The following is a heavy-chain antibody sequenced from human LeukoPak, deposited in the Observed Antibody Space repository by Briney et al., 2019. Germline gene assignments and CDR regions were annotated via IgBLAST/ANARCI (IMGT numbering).Heavy chain of an antibody. CDR3: AKWGSSGWYQEYYFDY. V-gene: IGHV3-23*01. CDR2: ISGSGGST. J-gene: IGHJ4*02. Sequence: PGGSLRLSCAAPGFTFSSYAMSWVRQAPGKGLEWVSAISGSGGSTYYADSVKGRFTISRDNSKNTLYLQVNSLRAEDTAVYYCAKWGSSGWYQEYYFDYWGQGTLVTVSS. CDR1: GFTFSSYA. D-gene: IGHD6-19*01.